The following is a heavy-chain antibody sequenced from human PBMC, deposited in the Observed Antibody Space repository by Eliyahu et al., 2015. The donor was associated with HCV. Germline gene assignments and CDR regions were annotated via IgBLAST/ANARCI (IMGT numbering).Heavy chain of an antibody. CDR3: ASGYCSGGSCYSRSPWFDP. V-gene: IGHV4-31*03. CDR2: IYYSGST. Sequence: QVQLQESGPGLVKPSQTLSLTCTVSGGPIXSGGYXWSWIRQHPGKGLEWIGYIYYSGSTYYNPSLKSRVTISVDTSKNQFSLKLSSVTAADTAVYYCASGYCSGGSCYSRSPWFDPWGQGTLVTVSS. D-gene: IGHD2-15*01. CDR1: GGPIXSGGYX. J-gene: IGHJ5*02.